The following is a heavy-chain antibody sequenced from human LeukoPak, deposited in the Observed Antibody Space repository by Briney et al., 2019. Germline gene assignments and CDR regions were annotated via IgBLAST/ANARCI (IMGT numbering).Heavy chain of an antibody. CDR1: GLTFSSYS. J-gene: IGHJ4*02. V-gene: IGHV3-21*03. CDR2: ISSSSSYI. CDR3: KAVPFGEFDGYFDY. D-gene: IGHD3-10*01. Sequence: GGSLRLSCEASGLTFSSYSMNWVRQAPGKGLEWVSFISSSSSYIYYADSVTGRFTISRDNAKNSLYLQMNSLKTEDTAVYYCKAVPFGEFDGYFDYWGQGTLVTVSS.